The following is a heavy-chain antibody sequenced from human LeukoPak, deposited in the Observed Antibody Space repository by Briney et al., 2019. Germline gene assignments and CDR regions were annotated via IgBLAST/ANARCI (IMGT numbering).Heavy chain of an antibody. CDR3: ARSPTSWYFDY. Sequence: GESLRLSCAASGFTFSGSGMHWVRQASGKGLEWVAFIRYHGSDKFYADSAKGRFTITRDNSKNTLYLQMNSLRPEDTSVYYCARSPTSWYFDYWGQGTLVTVSS. CDR1: GFTFSGSG. J-gene: IGHJ4*02. V-gene: IGHV3-30*02. CDR2: IRYHGSDK. D-gene: IGHD2-2*01.